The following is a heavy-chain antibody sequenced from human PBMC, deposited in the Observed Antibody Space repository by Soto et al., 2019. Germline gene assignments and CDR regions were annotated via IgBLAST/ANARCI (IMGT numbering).Heavy chain of an antibody. CDR1: GGSFSGYY. Sequence: SETLSLTCAVYGGSFSGYYWSWIRQPPGKGLEWIGEINHSGSTNYNLSLKSRVTISVDTSKNQFSLKLSSVTAADTAVYYCAIEIARRAFWTYNGFEPWGKGTLVTV. J-gene: IGHJ5*02. D-gene: IGHD3-3*01. CDR3: AIEIARRAFWTYNGFEP. CDR2: INHSGST. V-gene: IGHV4-34*01.